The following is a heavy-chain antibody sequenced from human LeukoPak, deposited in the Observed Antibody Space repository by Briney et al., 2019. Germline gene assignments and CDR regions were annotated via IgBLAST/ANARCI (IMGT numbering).Heavy chain of an antibody. D-gene: IGHD3-3*01. Sequence: GGSLRLSCAASGFTFSSYSMTWVRQAPGKGLEWVSSISSSSSYIYYADSVRGRFTISRDNAKNSLYLQMNSLRAEDTAVYYCARDERSTIFGVVFYYMDVWGKGTTVTVSS. J-gene: IGHJ6*03. CDR3: ARDERSTIFGVVFYYMDV. V-gene: IGHV3-21*01. CDR2: ISSSSSYI. CDR1: GFTFSSYS.